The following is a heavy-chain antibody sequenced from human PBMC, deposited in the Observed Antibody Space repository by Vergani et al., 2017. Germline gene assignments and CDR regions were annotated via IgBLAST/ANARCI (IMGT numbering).Heavy chain of an antibody. CDR2: ISSSSSYI. Sequence: EVQLVESGGGLVKPGGSLRLSCAASGFTFSSYSMNWVRQAPGKGLEWVSSISSSSSYIYYADSVKGRFTISRDNAKNSLYLQMNSRRAEDTAVYYCAKAVRYYCSSTSCYFDYWGQGTLVTVSS. J-gene: IGHJ4*02. CDR3: AKAVRYYCSSTSCYFDY. D-gene: IGHD2-2*01. V-gene: IGHV3-21*01. CDR1: GFTFSSYS.